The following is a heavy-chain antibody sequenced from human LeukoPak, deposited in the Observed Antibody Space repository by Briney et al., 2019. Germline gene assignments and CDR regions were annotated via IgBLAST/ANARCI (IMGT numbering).Heavy chain of an antibody. CDR3: ARDFAWGSGGAPIDHNSLDP. CDR1: GYIFSNYG. Sequence: ASVKVSCKASGYIFSNYGISWVRQAPGHGLEWMGWISGHSGNTNYAQKFQDRATMTTDTSTSTAYMELRSLRFDDTAVYYCARDFAWGSGGAPIDHNSLDPWGQGILVTVSS. D-gene: IGHD5-24*01. CDR2: ISGHSGNT. J-gene: IGHJ5*02. V-gene: IGHV1-18*01.